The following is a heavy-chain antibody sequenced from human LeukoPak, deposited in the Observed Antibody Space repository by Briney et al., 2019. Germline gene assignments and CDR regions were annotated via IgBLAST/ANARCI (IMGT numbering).Heavy chain of an antibody. J-gene: IGHJ5*02. CDR2: NNGDGSTT. CDR1: GLTFSSHW. Sequence: PGRSLRLSCAASGLTFSSHWMHWVRQAPGKGLMYISRNNGDGSTTNYADVVKGRFTMSRDNVKNTLYLQMNSLRVEDTAVYYCARDPRNVGLAPWGQGTLVTVSS. V-gene: IGHV3-74*01. D-gene: IGHD2-15*01. CDR3: ARDPRNVGLAP.